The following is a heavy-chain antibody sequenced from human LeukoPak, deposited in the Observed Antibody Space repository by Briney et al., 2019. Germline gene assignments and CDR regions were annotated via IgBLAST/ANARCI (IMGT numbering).Heavy chain of an antibody. CDR1: GFTFSSYS. J-gene: IGHJ3*02. Sequence: GGSLRLSCAASGFTFSSYSMNWVRQAPGKGLEWVSSISSSSSYIYYADSVKGRFTISRDNAKNSLYLQMNNLRAEDTAVYYCARDIEKKWLVHRNDAFDIWGQGTMVTVSS. V-gene: IGHV3-21*01. D-gene: IGHD6-19*01. CDR3: ARDIEKKWLVHRNDAFDI. CDR2: ISSSSSYI.